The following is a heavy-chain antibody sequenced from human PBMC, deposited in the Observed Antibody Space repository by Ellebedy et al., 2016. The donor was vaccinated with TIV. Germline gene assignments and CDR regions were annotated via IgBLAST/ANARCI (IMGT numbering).Heavy chain of an antibody. J-gene: IGHJ5*02. D-gene: IGHD2-2*01. Sequence: AASVKVSCKASGCTFSSYALNWVRQAPGQGLEWMGRIIPILGIANYAQKFQDRVTIIADKSTSTAFMELSSLRPEDTAVYYCARGGRGGILVVPGAMDGPWGQGTLVTVSS. CDR2: IIPILGIA. CDR3: ARGGRGGILVVPGAMDGP. V-gene: IGHV1-69*04. CDR1: GCTFSSYA.